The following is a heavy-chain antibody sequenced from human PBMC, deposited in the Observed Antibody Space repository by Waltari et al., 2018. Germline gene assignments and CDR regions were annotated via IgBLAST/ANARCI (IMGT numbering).Heavy chain of an antibody. D-gene: IGHD6-19*01. CDR2: IYPGNSDT. CDR3: GRQGYNSGWLPTY. V-gene: IGHV5-51*01. CDR1: GYSFSTYW. Sequence: EVQLGQSGAEVKKPGESLKISCKGSGYSFSTYWIVWVRQMPGNGLEWMGIIYPGNSDTRYCPSFQGQVTIAADKSSSTAYLQWSSLKPSDTAMYYWGRQGYNSGWLPTYWGQGTLVTVSA. J-gene: IGHJ4*02.